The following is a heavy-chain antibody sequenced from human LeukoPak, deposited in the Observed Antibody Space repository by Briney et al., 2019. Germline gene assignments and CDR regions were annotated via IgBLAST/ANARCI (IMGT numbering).Heavy chain of an antibody. V-gene: IGHV1-24*01. Sequence: ASVKVSCKVSGYTLTELSMHWVRQAPGKGLEWMGGFDPEDGETIYAQKFQGRVTMTEDTSTDTAYMELSSLRSEDTAVYYCASTGIAAAGTYWYFDLWGRGTLVTVSS. CDR2: FDPEDGET. D-gene: IGHD6-13*01. J-gene: IGHJ2*01. CDR1: GYTLTELS. CDR3: ASTGIAAAGTYWYFDL.